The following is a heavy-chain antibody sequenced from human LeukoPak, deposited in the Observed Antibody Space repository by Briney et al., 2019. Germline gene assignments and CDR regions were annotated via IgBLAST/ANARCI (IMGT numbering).Heavy chain of an antibody. Sequence: KPGESLRISCKGFGYSFTGYWIGWVRQMPGKGLEWMGIIYPGDSDTRYSPSFQGQVTISADKSISTAYLQWTSLKASDTAMYYCARQSSSLDYWGQGTLVTVSS. V-gene: IGHV5-51*01. J-gene: IGHJ4*02. CDR3: ARQSSSLDY. CDR2: IYPGDSDT. D-gene: IGHD6-13*01. CDR1: GYSFTGYW.